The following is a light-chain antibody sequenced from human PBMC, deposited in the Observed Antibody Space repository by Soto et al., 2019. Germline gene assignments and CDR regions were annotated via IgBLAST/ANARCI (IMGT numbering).Light chain of an antibody. CDR2: DAS. J-gene: IGKJ4*01. V-gene: IGKV3-11*01. Sequence: EIVFTQSPASLSLAPGGRATLSCRASLNVNSYLAWYQQKPGQAPRLLIYDASNRATGIPARFSGSGSGTDFSLAISSLEPEDFAVYYCQQRSNWPPVTFGGGTKVDIK. CDR3: QQRSNWPPVT. CDR1: LNVNSY.